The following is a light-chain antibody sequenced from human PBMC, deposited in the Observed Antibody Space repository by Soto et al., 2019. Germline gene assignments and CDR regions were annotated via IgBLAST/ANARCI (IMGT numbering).Light chain of an antibody. CDR1: QSISSW. V-gene: IGKV1-5*01. CDR3: QQYNNYST. CDR2: DAS. Sequence: DIQMTQSPSTLSASVGDRVTITCRASQSISSWLAWYQQKPGKAPKLLIYDASSLESGVPSRLSGSGSGTEFTLTIRSLQPDDFATYYCQQYNNYSTFGQGTRLEIK. J-gene: IGKJ5*01.